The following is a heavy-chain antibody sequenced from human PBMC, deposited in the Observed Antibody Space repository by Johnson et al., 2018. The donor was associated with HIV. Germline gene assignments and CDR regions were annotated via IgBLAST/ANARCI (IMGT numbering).Heavy chain of an antibody. Sequence: VQLVESGGGLVQPGGSLRLSCAASGFTFSSYAMSWVRQAPGKGLEWVSAISGSGGSTYYADSVKGRFTISRDTSKNTLSLQMNSLRAEDTAVYYCARARTYYNFWSDAFDSWGQGTMVTVSS. D-gene: IGHD3-3*01. CDR1: GFTFSSYA. CDR3: ARARTYYNFWSDAFDS. CDR2: ISGSGGST. J-gene: IGHJ3*02. V-gene: IGHV3-23*04.